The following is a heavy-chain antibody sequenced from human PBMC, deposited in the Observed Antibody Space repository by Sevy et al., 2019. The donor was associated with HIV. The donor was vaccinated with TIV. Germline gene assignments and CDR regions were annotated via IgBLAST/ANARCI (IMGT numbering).Heavy chain of an antibody. CDR2: IYYNGHI. J-gene: IGHJ4*02. CDR3: AGENAWGRGYS. V-gene: IGHV4-59*08. D-gene: IGHD1-26*01. CDR1: GGSITSLY. Sequence: SETLSLTCTVSGGSITSLYWNWIRQPPGKGLEWITNIYYNGHINYNPSLKSRVTSSLDTSKNQFSLRLSSVTAAGTAMYYCAGENAWGRGYSWGQGTLVTVSS.